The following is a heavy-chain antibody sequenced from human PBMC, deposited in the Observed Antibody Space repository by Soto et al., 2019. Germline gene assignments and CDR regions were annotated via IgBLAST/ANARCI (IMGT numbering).Heavy chain of an antibody. Sequence: QVQLVQSGAEVKKPGSSVKVSCKASGGTFSSYTISWVRQAPGQGLEWMGRIIPILGIANYAQKFQGRVTITADKSTSTAYMERSSLRSEDTAVYYCARGGPGSATYSSSWYPNFDYWGQGTLVTVSS. V-gene: IGHV1-69*02. CDR1: GGTFSSYT. D-gene: IGHD6-13*01. J-gene: IGHJ4*02. CDR3: ARGGPGSATYSSSWYPNFDY. CDR2: IIPILGIA.